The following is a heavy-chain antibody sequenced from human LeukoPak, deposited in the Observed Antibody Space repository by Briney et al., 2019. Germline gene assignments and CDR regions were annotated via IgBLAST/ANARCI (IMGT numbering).Heavy chain of an antibody. Sequence: ASVKVSCKASGYTFTGYYMHWVRQAPGQGLEWMGWINPNSGGTNYAQKFQGWVTMTRDTSISTAYMELSRLRSDDTAVYYCARGIQLPTHVFDYWGQGTLVTVSS. V-gene: IGHV1-2*04. CDR3: ARGIQLPTHVFDY. J-gene: IGHJ4*02. CDR2: INPNSGGT. D-gene: IGHD5-18*01. CDR1: GYTFTGYY.